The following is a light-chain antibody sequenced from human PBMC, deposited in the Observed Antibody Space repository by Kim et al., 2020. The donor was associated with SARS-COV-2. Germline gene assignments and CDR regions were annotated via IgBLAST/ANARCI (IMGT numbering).Light chain of an antibody. CDR3: TSYGGSNNLV. J-gene: IGLJ2*01. CDR2: DVS. CDR1: SSDIGGYNY. V-gene: IGLV2-8*01. Sequence: GQSVTVSCTGTSSDIGGYNYVSWYQQYPGKTPKILISDVSRRPSGVPDRFSGSKSGNTASLTVSGLQAEDEADYYCTSYGGSNNLVFGGGTQLTVL.